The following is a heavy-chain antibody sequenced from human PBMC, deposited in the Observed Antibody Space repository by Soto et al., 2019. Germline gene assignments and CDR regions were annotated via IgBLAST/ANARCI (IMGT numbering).Heavy chain of an antibody. Sequence: ASVKVSCKASGYTFTGYYMHWVRQAPGQGLEWMGWINPNSGGTNYAQKFQGWVTMTRDTSISTAYMELSRLRSDDTAVYYCARGRYDILTGPTPRNWFDPWGQGTLVTVSS. CDR1: GYTFTGYY. CDR3: ARGRYDILTGPTPRNWFDP. V-gene: IGHV1-2*04. D-gene: IGHD3-9*01. J-gene: IGHJ5*02. CDR2: INPNSGGT.